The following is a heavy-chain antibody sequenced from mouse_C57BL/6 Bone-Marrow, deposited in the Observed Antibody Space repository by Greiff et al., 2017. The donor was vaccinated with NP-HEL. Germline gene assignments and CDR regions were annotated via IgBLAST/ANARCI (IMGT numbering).Heavy chain of an antibody. J-gene: IGHJ3*01. V-gene: IGHV5-6*01. Sequence: EVKLVESGGDLVKPGGSLKLSCAASGFTFSSYGMSWVRQTPDKRLEWVATISSGGSYTYYPDSVKGRFTISRDNAKNTLYLQMSSLKSEDTAMYYCARHGADGKEFAYWGQGTLVTVSA. D-gene: IGHD2-1*01. CDR3: ARHGADGKEFAY. CDR1: GFTFSSYG. CDR2: ISSGGSYT.